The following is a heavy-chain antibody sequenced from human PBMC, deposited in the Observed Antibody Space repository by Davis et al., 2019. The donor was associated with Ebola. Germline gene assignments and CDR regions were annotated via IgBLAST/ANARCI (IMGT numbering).Heavy chain of an antibody. CDR1: GGSISSYY. Sequence: SETLSLTCTVSGGSISSYYWSWIRQPPGKGLEWIGYIYYSGSTNYNPSLKSRVAISVATSKNQFSLKLSSVTAADTAVYYCARVPLIYYDSSGYYWDYWGQGTLVTVSS. CDR2: IYYSGST. D-gene: IGHD3-22*01. J-gene: IGHJ4*02. CDR3: ARVPLIYYDSSGYYWDY. V-gene: IGHV4-59*01.